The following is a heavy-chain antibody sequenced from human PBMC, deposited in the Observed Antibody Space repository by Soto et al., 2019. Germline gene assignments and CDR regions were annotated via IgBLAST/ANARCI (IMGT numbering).Heavy chain of an antibody. CDR1: GYTFTSYY. J-gene: IGHJ6*02. Sequence: ASVKVSCKASGYTFTSYYMHWVRQAPGQGLEWMGIINPSGGSTSYAQKFQGRVTITTDESTSTVYMELSSLRSEDTAVYYCARGVVVAAIRYYYYGMDVWGQGTTVTVSS. D-gene: IGHD2-15*01. CDR3: ARGVVVAAIRYYYYGMDV. CDR2: INPSGGST. V-gene: IGHV1-46*01.